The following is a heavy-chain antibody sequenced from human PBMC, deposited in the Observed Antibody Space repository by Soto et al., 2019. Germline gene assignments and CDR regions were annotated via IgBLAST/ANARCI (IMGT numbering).Heavy chain of an antibody. D-gene: IGHD3-22*01. J-gene: IGHJ4*02. CDR2: IYHSGST. Sequence: KSSETLSLTCAVSGGSISSGGYSWSWIRQPPGKGLEWIGYIYHSGSTYYNPSLKSRVTISVDRSKNQFSLKLSSVTAADTAVYYCARGGHYDSSGAAPSPLIGWGQGTLVTVSS. V-gene: IGHV4-30-2*01. CDR3: ARGGHYDSSGAAPSPLIG. CDR1: GGSISSGGYS.